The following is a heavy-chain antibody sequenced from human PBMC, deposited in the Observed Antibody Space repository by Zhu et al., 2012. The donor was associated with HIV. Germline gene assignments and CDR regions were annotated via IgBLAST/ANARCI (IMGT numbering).Heavy chain of an antibody. CDR3: ARSVKGQLVFDS. D-gene: IGHD1-1*01. CDR1: GGSMSSHY. J-gene: IGHJ4*02. Sequence: QVQLQESGPQLVKPSETLSLTCTVPGGSMSSHYWNWVRQPPGKGLQWIGYMYSSGSTKYNFSLKSRVAISLDMSKNQFSLNLSSVTTADTAVYYCARSVKGQLVFDSWGQGALVTVSS. V-gene: IGHV4-59*11. CDR2: MYSSGST.